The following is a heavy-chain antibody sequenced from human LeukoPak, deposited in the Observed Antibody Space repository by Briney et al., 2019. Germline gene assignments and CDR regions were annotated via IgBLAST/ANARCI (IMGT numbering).Heavy chain of an antibody. CDR3: ARGAYNSGGTLEI. J-gene: IGHJ4*02. CDR1: GFTFSSYG. Sequence: PGGSLRLSCAASGFTFSSYGMHWVSQAPGKGLEWVAVIWYDGSNKYYADSVKGRFTISRDNAKNSLYLQMHSLRADDTAVYYCARGAYNSGGTLEIWGQGTLVTVSS. V-gene: IGHV3-33*01. CDR2: IWYDGSNK. D-gene: IGHD3-22*01.